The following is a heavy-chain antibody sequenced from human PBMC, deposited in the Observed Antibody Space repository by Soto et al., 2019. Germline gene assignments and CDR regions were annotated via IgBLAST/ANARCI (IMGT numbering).Heavy chain of an antibody. Sequence: QSGGSLRLSCAASGFIFSNYVMSWVRQAPGKGPEWVSSISGSGVNTFYADSVKGRFTISRDNSKNTLYLQMNSLRAEDTAVYYCAKDLQCSGGSCYRLFDYWGQGTLVTVS. D-gene: IGHD2-15*01. CDR3: AKDLQCSGGSCYRLFDY. CDR2: ISGSGVNT. V-gene: IGHV3-23*01. J-gene: IGHJ4*02. CDR1: GFIFSNYV.